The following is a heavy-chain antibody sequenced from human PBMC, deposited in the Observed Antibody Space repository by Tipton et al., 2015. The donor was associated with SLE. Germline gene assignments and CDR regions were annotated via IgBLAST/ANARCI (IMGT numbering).Heavy chain of an antibody. V-gene: IGHV4-39*07. Sequence: TLSLTCTVSGGSISSSSYYWSWIRQPPGKGLEWIGEINHSGSTNYNPSLKSRVTISVDTSKNQFSLKLTSVTAADTAVYYCASSSGGSSINWFDPWDQGTLVTVSS. CDR3: ASSSGGSSINWFDP. CDR1: GGSISSSSYY. J-gene: IGHJ5*02. D-gene: IGHD2-15*01. CDR2: INHSGST.